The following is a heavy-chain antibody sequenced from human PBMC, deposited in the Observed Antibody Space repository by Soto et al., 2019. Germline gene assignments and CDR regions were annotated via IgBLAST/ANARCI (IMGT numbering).Heavy chain of an antibody. Sequence: GGSLRLSCAASGLTFSSYAMSWVRQAPGKGLEWVSSISGSGGSTYYADSVKGRFTISRDNSKNTLYLQMNSLRAEDTAVYYCAKGPTGHYYDSSGLYYFDYWGQGTLVTVSS. CDR2: ISGSGGST. CDR1: GLTFSSYA. V-gene: IGHV3-23*01. CDR3: AKGPTGHYYDSSGLYYFDY. D-gene: IGHD3-22*01. J-gene: IGHJ4*02.